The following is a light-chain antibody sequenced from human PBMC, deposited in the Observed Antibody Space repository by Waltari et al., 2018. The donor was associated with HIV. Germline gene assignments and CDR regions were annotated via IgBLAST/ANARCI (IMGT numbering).Light chain of an antibody. V-gene: IGLV1-51*01. CDR2: DNN. CDR3: GTWDSSLSAWV. CDR1: SPNIGKNY. J-gene: IGLJ3*02. Sequence: QSVLTQPPSVSAAPGQKVTISCSGSSPNIGKNYVCGYQQLPGTAPKLLIYDNNKRPSGIPDRFSGSKSGTSATLGITGLQTGDEADYYCGTWDSSLSAWVFGGGTKLTVL.